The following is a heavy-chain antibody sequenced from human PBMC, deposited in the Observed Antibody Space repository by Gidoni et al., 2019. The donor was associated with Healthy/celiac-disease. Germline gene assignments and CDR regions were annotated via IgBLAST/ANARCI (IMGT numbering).Heavy chain of an antibody. CDR2: ISGSGGST. CDR1: GFTFSSYA. J-gene: IGHJ6*02. CDR3: AKPVVAATRFHGMDV. V-gene: IGHV3-23*01. Sequence: EVQLLESGGGLVQPGGSLRLSCAASGFTFSSYAMSWVRQAPGKGLEWVSAISGSGGSTYYADSVKGRFTISRDNSKNTLYLQMNILRAEDTAVYYCAKPVVAATRFHGMDVWGQGTTVTVSS. D-gene: IGHD2-15*01.